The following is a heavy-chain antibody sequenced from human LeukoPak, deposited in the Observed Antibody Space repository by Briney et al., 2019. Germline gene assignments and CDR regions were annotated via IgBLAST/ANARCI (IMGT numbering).Heavy chain of an antibody. Sequence: PGGSLRLSCAASGFTFSSYAMSWVRQAPGKGLEWVSAISGSGGSTYYADSVKGRFTISRDNSKNTLYLQMNSLRAEDTAVYYCAKGRNYDILTSYYNVWGQGTLVTVSS. CDR3: AKGRNYDILTSYYNV. CDR2: ISGSGGST. D-gene: IGHD3-9*01. CDR1: GFTFSSYA. V-gene: IGHV3-23*01. J-gene: IGHJ4*02.